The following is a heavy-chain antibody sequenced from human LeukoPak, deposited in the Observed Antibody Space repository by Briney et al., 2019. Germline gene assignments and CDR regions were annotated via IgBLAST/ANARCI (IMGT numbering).Heavy chain of an antibody. V-gene: IGHV4-30-4*08. CDR3: ARGVSPIFASWWFDP. J-gene: IGHJ5*02. CDR1: GGSISSGDYY. D-gene: IGHD6-13*01. CDR2: IYYSGST. Sequence: SETLSLTCTVSGGSISSGDYYWSWIRQPPGKGLEWIGYIYYSGSTYYNPSLMSRVTISVDTSKNQFSLKLSSVTAADTAVYYCARGVSPIFASWWFDPWGQGTLVTVSS.